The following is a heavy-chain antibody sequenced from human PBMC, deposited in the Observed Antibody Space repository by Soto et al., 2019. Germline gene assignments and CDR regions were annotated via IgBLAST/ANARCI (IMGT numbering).Heavy chain of an antibody. Sequence: EVQLVESGGGLVQPGRSLRLSCAASGFTFDDYAMHWVRQAPGKGLEWVSGISWNSGSIGYADSVKGRFTISRDNAKNSLYLKMSSLRAEDTALYYCAKGATMVRGVIDYWGQGTLVTVSS. CDR1: GFTFDDYA. V-gene: IGHV3-9*01. CDR2: ISWNSGSI. D-gene: IGHD3-10*01. J-gene: IGHJ4*02. CDR3: AKGATMVRGVIDY.